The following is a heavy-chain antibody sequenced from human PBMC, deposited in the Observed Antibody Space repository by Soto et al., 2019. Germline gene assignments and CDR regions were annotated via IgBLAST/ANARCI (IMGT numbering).Heavy chain of an antibody. J-gene: IGHJ4*02. Sequence: QVQVMQSGAQLTQPGASVKVSCETSGYPLPTYGLSWVRQAPGQGLEWMGWIVGDSGNTVYAQKSQGRVTMYRDTSTSTGYMELRRLTSDDSALYYCATVSGYGSGSRRFDFWGQGTLVSVSS. D-gene: IGHD3-10*01. CDR2: IVGDSGNT. V-gene: IGHV1-18*01. CDR1: GYPLPTYG. CDR3: ATVSGYGSGSRRFDF.